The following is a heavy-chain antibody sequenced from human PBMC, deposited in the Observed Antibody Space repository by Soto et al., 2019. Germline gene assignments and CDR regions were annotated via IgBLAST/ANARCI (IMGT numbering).Heavy chain of an antibody. D-gene: IGHD3-10*01. CDR3: ARAESIHQYGCFDY. Sequence: PSETLSLTCTVSGGSISSGGYYWSWIRQHPGKGLEWIGYIYYSGSTYYNPSLKSRVTISVDTSKNQFSLKLSSVTAADTAVYYCARAESIHQYGCFDYWGQGTLVTVSS. J-gene: IGHJ4*02. CDR1: GGSISSGGYY. CDR2: IYYSGST. V-gene: IGHV4-31*03.